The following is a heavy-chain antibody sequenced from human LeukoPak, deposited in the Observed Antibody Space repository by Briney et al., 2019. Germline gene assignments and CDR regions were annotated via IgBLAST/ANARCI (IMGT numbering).Heavy chain of an antibody. V-gene: IGHV4-59*01. CDR3: VRGYYYDSSGYYHYYYYYMDV. D-gene: IGHD3-22*01. CDR2: IYYSGST. CDR1: GGSISSYY. Sequence: PSETLSLTCTVSGGSISSYYWSWIRQPPGKGLEWIGYIYYSGSTNYNPSLKSRVTISVDTSKNQFSLKLSSVTAADTAVYYCVRGYYYDSSGYYHYYYYYMDVWGKGTTVTVSS. J-gene: IGHJ6*03.